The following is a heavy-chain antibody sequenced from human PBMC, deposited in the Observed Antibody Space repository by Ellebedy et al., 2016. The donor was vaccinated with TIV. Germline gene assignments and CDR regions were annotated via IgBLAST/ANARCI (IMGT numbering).Heavy chain of an antibody. J-gene: IGHJ6*02. CDR3: ARDLLRTYGMDV. V-gene: IGHV3-21*01. Sequence: GGSLRLSXAASGFTFSSYWMHWVRQAPGKGLEWVSSISSSSTYIYSADSVKGRFTISRDNAKASLYLQMNSLRTEDTAVYYCARDLLRTYGMDVWGQGTTVTVSS. CDR2: ISSSSTYI. CDR1: GFTFSSYW.